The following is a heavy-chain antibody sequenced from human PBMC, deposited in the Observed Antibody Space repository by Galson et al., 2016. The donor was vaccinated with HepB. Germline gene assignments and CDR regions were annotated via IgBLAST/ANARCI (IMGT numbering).Heavy chain of an antibody. D-gene: IGHD2-2*01. CDR3: ARAAFSSNSYWYFDL. V-gene: IGHV3-48*02. CDR1: GFTFSSYT. Sequence: SLRLSCAASGFTFSSYTMNWVRQAPGKGLESVSSISSTGTTMYYADSVKGRFTISRDNAKNSLYLQMHSLRDEDTAVYYCARAAFSSNSYWYFDLWGRGTLVTVSS. CDR2: ISSTGTTM. J-gene: IGHJ2*01.